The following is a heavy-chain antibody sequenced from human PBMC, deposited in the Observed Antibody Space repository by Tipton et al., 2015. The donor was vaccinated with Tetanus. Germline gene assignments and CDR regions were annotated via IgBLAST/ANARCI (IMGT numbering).Heavy chain of an antibody. CDR2: ISPSGRT. CDR1: GGSLRSDDYQ. CDR3: VRANYEYPKKGPFDS. D-gene: IGHD3-3*01. Sequence: TLSLTCSVSGGSLRSDDYQWNWIRQPPGKGLEWLAYISPSGRTNSNYSLKSRITISQDKSKNQFSLRLTSVTAADTAVYYCVRANYEYPKKGPFDSWGQGTVVIVSS. V-gene: IGHV4-61*08. J-gene: IGHJ4*02.